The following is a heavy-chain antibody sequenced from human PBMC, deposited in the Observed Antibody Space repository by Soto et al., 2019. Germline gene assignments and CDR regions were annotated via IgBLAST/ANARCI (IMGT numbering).Heavy chain of an antibody. Sequence: GGSLSLSCANSGLVFSTYAMSLVRQAPGKGPAWVSGISASGGRAFYAAPVKGRFTISRDNSKNMLFLAMNSLRSEDTAVYCCARRMTMVRELVQAPGGVDVWGQGTTVTVSS. CDR3: ARRMTMVRELVQAPGGVDV. D-gene: IGHD4-17*01. CDR2: ISASGGRA. J-gene: IGHJ6*02. V-gene: IGHV3-23*01. CDR1: GLVFSTYA.